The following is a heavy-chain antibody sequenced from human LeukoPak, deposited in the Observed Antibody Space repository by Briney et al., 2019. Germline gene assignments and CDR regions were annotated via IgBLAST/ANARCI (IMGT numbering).Heavy chain of an antibody. CDR2: VRGDNGNT. Sequence: ASAKVSYKASGYTFSNYGISWVRQAPGQGLEWVGWVRGDNGNTNYAQKLQGRVTMTTDTSTSTAYMELRSLGSDETAVYYCARVDLLTGYYFFDYWGQGTLVTVSS. J-gene: IGHJ4*02. CDR1: GYTFSNYG. CDR3: ARVDLLTGYYFFDY. D-gene: IGHD3-9*01. V-gene: IGHV1-18*01.